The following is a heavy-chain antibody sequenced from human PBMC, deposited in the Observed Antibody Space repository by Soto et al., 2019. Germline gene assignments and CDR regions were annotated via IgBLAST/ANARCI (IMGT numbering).Heavy chain of an antibody. J-gene: IGHJ4*02. Sequence: SETLSLTCTVSGASVSSGTYYWSWIRQPPGKGLEWIGYIFYSGTTNYNPSLKSRVTLSVDTSKNQFSLKLTSVTAADTAVYYCARDHVATAGTLGFWGQGTPVTVSS. D-gene: IGHD6-13*01. CDR1: GASVSSGTYY. CDR3: ARDHVATAGTLGF. V-gene: IGHV4-61*01. CDR2: IFYSGTT.